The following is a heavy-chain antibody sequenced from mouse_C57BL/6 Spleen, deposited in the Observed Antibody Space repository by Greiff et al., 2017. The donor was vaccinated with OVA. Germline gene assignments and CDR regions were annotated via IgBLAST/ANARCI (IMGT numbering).Heavy chain of an antibody. CDR2: IDPSDSYT. V-gene: IGHV1-69*01. J-gene: IGHJ1*03. CDR1: GYTFTSYW. Sequence: QVQLQQPGAELVMPGASVKLSCKASGYTFTSYWMHWVKQRPGQGLEWIGEIDPSDSYTNYNQKFKGKSTLTVDKSSSTAYMQLSSLTSEDCAVYYCARRMDYYGSSYGGYWYFDDWGTGTTVTVSS. D-gene: IGHD1-1*01. CDR3: ARRMDYYGSSYGGYWYFDD.